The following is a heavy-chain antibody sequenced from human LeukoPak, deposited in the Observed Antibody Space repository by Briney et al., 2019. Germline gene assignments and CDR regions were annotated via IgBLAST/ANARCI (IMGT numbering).Heavy chain of an antibody. J-gene: IGHJ5*02. V-gene: IGHV3-48*03. CDR3: ARGDPHADL. CDR1: GFDLNTYE. Sequence: GGSLRLSCAASGFDLNTYEMNWVRQAPGKGLGWIADITISGHTKNYADSVKGRFTISRDNARTSLYLQMNSLRVEDTGLYYCARGDPHADLWGQGTLVTVSS. CDR2: ITISGHTK.